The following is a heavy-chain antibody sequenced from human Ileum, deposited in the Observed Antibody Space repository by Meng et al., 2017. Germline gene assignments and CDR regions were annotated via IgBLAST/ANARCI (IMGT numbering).Heavy chain of an antibody. D-gene: IGHD5-24*01. Sequence: GGSLRLSCAGSGFTFSTYWMNWVRQAPGKGLEWVANINRDGSVKNYVDSVKGRFTISTDNAKNSLYLQMNSLRAEDTAVYYCARGRWRSSHWGQGTLVTVSS. V-gene: IGHV3-7*03. J-gene: IGHJ4*01. CDR3: ARGRWRSSH. CDR1: GFTFSTYW. CDR2: INRDGSVK.